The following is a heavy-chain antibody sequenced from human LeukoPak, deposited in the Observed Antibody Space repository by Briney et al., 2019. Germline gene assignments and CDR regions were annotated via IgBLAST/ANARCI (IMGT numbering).Heavy chain of an antibody. CDR2: ISGSGGST. Sequence: GGSLRLSCAASGFTFSSYAMSWVRQAPGKGLEWVSAISGSGGSTYYAGSVKGRFTISRDNSKNTLYLQMNSLRAEDTAVYYCAKDGYYGDYSHQHWGQGTLVTVSS. CDR1: GFTFSSYA. CDR3: AKDGYYGDYSHQH. D-gene: IGHD4-17*01. J-gene: IGHJ1*01. V-gene: IGHV3-23*01.